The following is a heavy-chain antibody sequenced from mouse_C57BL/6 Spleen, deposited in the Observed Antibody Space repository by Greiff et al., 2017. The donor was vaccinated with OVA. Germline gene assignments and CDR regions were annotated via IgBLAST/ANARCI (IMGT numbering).Heavy chain of an antibody. CDR3: AREGYYYGSSYSYAMDY. J-gene: IGHJ4*01. Sequence: QVQLKQSGTELVKPGASVKLSCKASGYTFTSYWMHWVKQRPGQGLEWIGNINPSNGGTNYNEKFKSKATLTVDKSSSTAYMQLSSLTSEDSAVYYCAREGYYYGSSYSYAMDYWGQGTSVTVSS. D-gene: IGHD1-1*01. CDR2: INPSNGGT. CDR1: GYTFTSYW. V-gene: IGHV1-53*01.